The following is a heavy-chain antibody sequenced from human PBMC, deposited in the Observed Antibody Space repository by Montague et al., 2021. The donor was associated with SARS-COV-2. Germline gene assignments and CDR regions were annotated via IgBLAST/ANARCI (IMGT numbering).Heavy chain of an antibody. V-gene: IGHV4-39*07. CDR2: IYYSGST. CDR1: SGSISSSSYY. D-gene: IGHD3-16*01. J-gene: IGHJ6*02. Sequence: SETLSLTCTVSSGSISSSSYYWGWIRQPPGKGLEWIGSIYYSGSTYYNPSLKSRVTISVDTSKNQFSLKLRSVTAADTAVYYCARMSMHYVDTSNSRRGGLDVWGQGTTVIVSS. CDR3: ARMSMHYVDTSNSRRGGLDV.